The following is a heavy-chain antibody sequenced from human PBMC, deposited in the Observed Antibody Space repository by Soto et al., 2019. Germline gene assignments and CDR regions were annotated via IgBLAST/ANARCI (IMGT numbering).Heavy chain of an antibody. CDR3: ARRPYYYDSPGPPR. Sequence: ETLSLTCTVSGGSTSSSSYYWDWIRQPPGKGLEWIGSIYYRGSTYYNPSLQSRVTISIDTSKNQFSLKLNSVTAADTAVYYCARRPYYYDSPGPPRWGQGILVTVSS. J-gene: IGHJ4*02. D-gene: IGHD3-22*01. CDR1: GGSTSSSSYY. V-gene: IGHV4-39*01. CDR2: IYYRGST.